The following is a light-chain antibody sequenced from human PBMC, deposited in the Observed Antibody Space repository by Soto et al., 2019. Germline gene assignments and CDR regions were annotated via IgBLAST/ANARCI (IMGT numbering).Light chain of an antibody. J-gene: IGKJ4*01. V-gene: IGKV3-20*01. CDR3: QQYGSSPLT. Sequence: EIVLTQSPVTLSLSPGERATLSFRASQSVSSTYLAWYQQKPGQAPRLLIYGASSRATGIPDRFSGSGSGTDFTLTISRLEPEDFAVYYCQQYGSSPLTFGGGTKVDIK. CDR1: QSVSSTY. CDR2: GAS.